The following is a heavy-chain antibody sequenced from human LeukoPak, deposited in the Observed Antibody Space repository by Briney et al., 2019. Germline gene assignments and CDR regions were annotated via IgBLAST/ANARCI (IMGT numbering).Heavy chain of an antibody. CDR1: GGFFSGYY. J-gene: IGHJ4*02. CDR2: INHSGST. CDR3: ARVSGYSYGGNDY. Sequence: PSETLSLTCAVYGGFFSGYYWHWIRQPPGKGLEWLGEINHSGSTTHNPSLKSRVTISLDTSKNQYALKLSSVTAADTAVYYCARVSGYSYGGNDYWGQGTLVTVSS. V-gene: IGHV4-34*01. D-gene: IGHD5-18*01.